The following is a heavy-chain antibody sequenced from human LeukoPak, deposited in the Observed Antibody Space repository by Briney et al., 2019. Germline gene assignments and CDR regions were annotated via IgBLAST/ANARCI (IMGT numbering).Heavy chain of an antibody. D-gene: IGHD6-6*01. V-gene: IGHV1-69*13. CDR3: ATSASLTYYYYYMDV. J-gene: IGHJ6*03. CDR2: IIPIFGTA. CDR1: GGTFSSYA. Sequence: SVKVSCKASGGTFSSYAISWVRQAPGQGLEWMGGIIPIFGTANYAQKFQGRVTITADESTSTAYMELSSLRSEDTAVYYCATSASLTYYYYYMDVWGKGTTVTVSS.